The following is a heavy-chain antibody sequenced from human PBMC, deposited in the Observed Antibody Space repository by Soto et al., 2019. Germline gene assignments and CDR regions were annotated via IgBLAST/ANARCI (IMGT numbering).Heavy chain of an antibody. CDR1: GGSISSYY. Sequence: QVQLQESGPGLVKPSETLSLTCTVSGGSISSYYWSWIRQPPGKGLEWIGYIYYSGSTNYNPSLKSRVTISVDTSKNQFSLKLSSVTAADTAVYYCARHQDYDYIWGSYRSPGGYFDYWGQGTLVTVSS. CDR2: IYYSGST. CDR3: ARHQDYDYIWGSYRSPGGYFDY. V-gene: IGHV4-59*08. D-gene: IGHD3-16*02. J-gene: IGHJ4*02.